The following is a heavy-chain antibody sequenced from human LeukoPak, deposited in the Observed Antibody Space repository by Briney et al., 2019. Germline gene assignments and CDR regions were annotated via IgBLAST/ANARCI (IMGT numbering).Heavy chain of an antibody. CDR1: GGTFSSYA. D-gene: IGHD3-3*01. Sequence: ASVKVSCKASGGTFSSYAISWVRQAPGQGLEWMGGIIPIFGTANYAQKFQGRVTITADESTSTAYMELSSLRSEDTAVYYCASRELRFLEWTMDVWGKGTTVTVSS. CDR3: ASRELRFLEWTMDV. J-gene: IGHJ6*03. CDR2: IIPIFGTA. V-gene: IGHV1-69*13.